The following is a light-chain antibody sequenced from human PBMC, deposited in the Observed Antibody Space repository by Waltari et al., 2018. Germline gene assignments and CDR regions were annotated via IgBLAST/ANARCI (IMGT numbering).Light chain of an antibody. CDR1: QSLLYSSNNKNY. J-gene: IGKJ1*01. CDR3: QQYYSPVT. Sequence: DFVMTQSPDSLAVSLGERATINCKSSQSLLYSSNNKNYLAWFQQKPGKPPKLLIYWASTRESGVPDRFSGSGSGTDFTLTINSLQAEDVAVYYCQQYYSPVTFGRGTRVEIK. CDR2: WAS. V-gene: IGKV4-1*01.